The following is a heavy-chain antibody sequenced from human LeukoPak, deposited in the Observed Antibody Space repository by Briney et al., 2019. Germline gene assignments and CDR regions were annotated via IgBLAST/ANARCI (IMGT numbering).Heavy chain of an antibody. CDR3: ARGGLVPVDN. V-gene: IGHV3-74*01. J-gene: IGHJ4*02. D-gene: IGHD6-13*01. CDR1: GFTFSSYW. Sequence: PGGSLRLSCAASGFTFSSYWMHWVRQAPGKGLVWVSRVNPDGSGTDYADSVKGRFTISRDNAKNTLFLQMNSLRADDTAVYYCARGGLVPVDNWGQGTLVTVSS. CDR2: VNPDGSGT.